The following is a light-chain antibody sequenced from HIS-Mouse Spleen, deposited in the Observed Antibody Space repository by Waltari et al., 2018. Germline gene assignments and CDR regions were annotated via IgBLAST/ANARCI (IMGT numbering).Light chain of an antibody. V-gene: IGLV1-47*02. CDR1: RHNSVGNY. J-gene: IGLJ2*01. CDR2: SNN. CDR3: AAWDDSLSGPL. Sequence: QSVLSLPHSPSRTPGRTANTPCSGRRHNSVGNYLDLYQQLPGTAPKLAIYSNNQRPSGVPDRFSGSKSGTSASLAISGLRSEDEADYYCAAWDDSLSGPLFGGGTKLTVL.